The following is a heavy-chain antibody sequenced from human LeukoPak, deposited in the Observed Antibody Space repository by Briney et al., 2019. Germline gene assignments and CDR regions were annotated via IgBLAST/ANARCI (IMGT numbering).Heavy chain of an antibody. Sequence: SETLSLTCALSGGSFSSHYWSWIRQPPGKGLEWIGEVNHSGNTNYNPSLESRVTISLDTSKTQFSLKLTSVTAADTAVYYCARRSRGPLAMVRGVILVFDPWGQGTSVTVSS. CDR2: VNHSGNT. CDR1: GGSFSSHY. V-gene: IGHV4-34*01. J-gene: IGHJ5*02. D-gene: IGHD3-10*01. CDR3: ARRSRGPLAMVRGVILVFDP.